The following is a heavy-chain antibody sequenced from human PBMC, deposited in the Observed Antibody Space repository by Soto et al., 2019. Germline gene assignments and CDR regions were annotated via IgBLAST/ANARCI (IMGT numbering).Heavy chain of an antibody. D-gene: IGHD6-13*01. J-gene: IGHJ4*02. CDR3: ARAVSVQQPFDY. Sequence: SQTLSLTCVISGDIVSSNSAAWNWIRQSPSRGLEWLGRTYYRSKWYNDYAVSVKSRITINPDTSKNQFSLQLDSVTPEDTAVYYCARAVSVQQPFDYWGQGTPGTVSS. V-gene: IGHV6-1*01. CDR2: TYYRSKWYN. CDR1: GDIVSSNSAA.